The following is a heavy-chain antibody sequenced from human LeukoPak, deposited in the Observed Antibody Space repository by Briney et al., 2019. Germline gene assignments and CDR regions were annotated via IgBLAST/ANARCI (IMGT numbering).Heavy chain of an antibody. J-gene: IGHJ4*02. D-gene: IGHD3-9*01. CDR2: INPNSGGT. CDR1: GYTFTGQY. V-gene: IGHV1-2*02. Sequence: GASVKVSCKASGYTFTGQYLHWVRQAPGQGLEWMGWINPNSGGTNYAQNFQGRVTMTRDTSISTAYMELSRLRSDDTAVYYCARVRYSDVLTGYYGDGYFDYWGQGTLVTVSS. CDR3: ARVRYSDVLTGYYGDGYFDY.